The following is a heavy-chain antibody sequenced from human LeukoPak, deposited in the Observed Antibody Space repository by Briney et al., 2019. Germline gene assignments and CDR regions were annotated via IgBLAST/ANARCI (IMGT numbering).Heavy chain of an antibody. CDR3: STGGRRESDSSGFYLFYYGMDV. CDR2: IWYDGSNK. V-gene: IGHV3-33*01. CDR1: GFIFSSYG. J-gene: IGHJ6*02. Sequence: GGSLRLSCAASGFIFSSYGMQWVRQAPGKGLEWVAVIWYDGSNKYYAGSVKGRFTIYRDNSKNTLYLQMDSLKTEDTAVYYCSTGGRRESDSSGFYLFYYGMDVWGQGTTVTVSS. D-gene: IGHD3-22*01.